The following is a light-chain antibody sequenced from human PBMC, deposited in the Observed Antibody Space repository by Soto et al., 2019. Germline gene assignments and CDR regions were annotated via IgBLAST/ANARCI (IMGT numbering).Light chain of an antibody. CDR2: DAY. V-gene: IGKV3-11*01. Sequence: EVVSTQSPVTLSLSAVARATLCSMASQSFRGLLAWYQQKPGQAPRLLIYDAYNRASGIPPRFSGSGSGTDFTLTISSLEPEDSAVYYCQKRHMWPIKFGEGQRRAIK. J-gene: IGKJ5*01. CDR1: QSFRGL. CDR3: QKRHMWPIK.